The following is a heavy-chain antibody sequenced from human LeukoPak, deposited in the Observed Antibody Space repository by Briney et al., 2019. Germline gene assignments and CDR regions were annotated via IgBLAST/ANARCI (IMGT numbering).Heavy chain of an antibody. D-gene: IGHD3-10*01. CDR1: GYTFNSYD. CDR3: ARGGAGTYYKRDGWFDP. CDR2: MNPNTGNT. J-gene: IGHJ5*02. Sequence: ASVKVSCKASGYTFNSYDINWVRQATGQGLEWMGWMNPNTGNTGYGEWFQGRVTMTRDNSISTAYMELNSLTSEDTAVYYCARGGAGTYYKRDGWFDPWGQGTVVTVSS. V-gene: IGHV1-8*01.